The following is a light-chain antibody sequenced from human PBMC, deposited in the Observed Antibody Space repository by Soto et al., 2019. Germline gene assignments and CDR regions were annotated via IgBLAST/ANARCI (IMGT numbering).Light chain of an antibody. CDR3: QQSYNTLIT. CDR2: AAS. CDR1: QSISSY. V-gene: IGKV1-39*01. J-gene: IGKJ5*01. Sequence: DIQMTQSPSSLSASVGDRVTITCRASQSISSYLNWYQQKPGKAPKLLIYAASSLPSGVPSRFSGSGSGTDFTLTISSLQPEDFATYYCQQSYNTLITFGQGTRLEIK.